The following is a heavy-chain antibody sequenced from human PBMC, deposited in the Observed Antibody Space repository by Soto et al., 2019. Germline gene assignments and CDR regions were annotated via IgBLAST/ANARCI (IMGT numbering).Heavy chain of an antibody. CDR1: GGSISSGDYY. CDR3: ARIPVVGATYDHYYYGMDV. D-gene: IGHD1-26*01. J-gene: IGHJ6*02. V-gene: IGHV4-30-4*01. CDR2: IYYSGST. Sequence: SETLSLTCTVSGGSISSGDYYWSWIRQPPGKGLEWIGYIYYSGSTYYNPSLKSRVTISVDTSKDQFSLKLSSVTAADTAVYYCARIPVVGATYDHYYYGMDVWGQGTTVTVSS.